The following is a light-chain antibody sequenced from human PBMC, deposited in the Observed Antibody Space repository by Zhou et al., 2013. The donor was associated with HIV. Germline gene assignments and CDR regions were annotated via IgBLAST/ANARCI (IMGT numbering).Light chain of an antibody. CDR3: QQYNGWPLT. V-gene: IGKV3-15*01. Sequence: EIVMTQSPATLSASPGDRATLSCRASQRINNNLAWYQQKPGQAPNLLIFGASTRATGIPDRFSGSGSGTEFTLTISSLQSGDVALYFCQQYNGWPLTFGGGTRVTI. CDR2: GAS. CDR1: QRINNN. J-gene: IGKJ4*01.